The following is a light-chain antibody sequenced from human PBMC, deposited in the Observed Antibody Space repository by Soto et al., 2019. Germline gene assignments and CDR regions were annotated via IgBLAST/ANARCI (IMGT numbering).Light chain of an antibody. J-gene: IGLJ3*02. Sequence: QSVLTQPPSASGTPGQNITISCSGSTSDIGSNTVNWYQQVPGTAPKLLIYANNQRPSGVPDRFSGSKSGTSASLAISGLQSEDEADYYCEAWDDSLNGPVFGGGTKLTVL. CDR1: TSDIGSNT. CDR2: ANN. CDR3: EAWDDSLNGPV. V-gene: IGLV1-44*01.